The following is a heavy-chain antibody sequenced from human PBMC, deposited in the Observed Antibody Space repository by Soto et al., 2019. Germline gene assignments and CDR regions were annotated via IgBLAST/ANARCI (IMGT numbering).Heavy chain of an antibody. Sequence: GWSLRLSCASSVFTFSSYSMNWVRQAPGKGLEWVSYISSSSSTIYYADSVKGRFTISRDNAKNSLYLQMNSLRDEDTAVYYCAREVRRSDYYGSGSSVYYYGMDVWGQGTTVTVSS. CDR1: VFTFSSYS. CDR2: ISSSSSTI. J-gene: IGHJ6*02. D-gene: IGHD3-10*01. V-gene: IGHV3-48*02. CDR3: AREVRRSDYYGSGSSVYYYGMDV.